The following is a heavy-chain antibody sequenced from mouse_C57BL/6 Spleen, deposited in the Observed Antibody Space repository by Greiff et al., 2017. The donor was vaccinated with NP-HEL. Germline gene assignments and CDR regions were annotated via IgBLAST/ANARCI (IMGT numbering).Heavy chain of an antibody. D-gene: IGHD1-1*01. CDR1: GFTFSSYG. J-gene: IGHJ2*01. CDR2: ISSGGSYT. V-gene: IGHV5-6*01. Sequence: DVQLQESGGDLVKPGGSLKLSCAASGFTFSSYGMSWVRQTPDKRLEWVATISSGGSYTYYPDSVKGRFTISRDNAKNTLYLQMSSLRSEDTAMYYCARPSADYYGNSYFDYWGQGTTLTVSS. CDR3: ARPSADYYGNSYFDY.